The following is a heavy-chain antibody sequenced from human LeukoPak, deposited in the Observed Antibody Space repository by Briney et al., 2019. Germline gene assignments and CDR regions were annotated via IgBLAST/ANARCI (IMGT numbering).Heavy chain of an antibody. J-gene: IGHJ3*02. CDR2: IYYSGST. CDR3: ARVVAAAGRDAFDI. CDR1: GGSISSYY. Sequence: SETLSLTCTVSGGSISSYYWSWIRQPPGKGLEWTGYIYYSGSTNYNPSLKSRVTISVDTSKNQFSLKLSSVTAADTAVYYCARVVAAAGRDAFDIWGQGTMVTVSS. V-gene: IGHV4-59*01. D-gene: IGHD6-13*01.